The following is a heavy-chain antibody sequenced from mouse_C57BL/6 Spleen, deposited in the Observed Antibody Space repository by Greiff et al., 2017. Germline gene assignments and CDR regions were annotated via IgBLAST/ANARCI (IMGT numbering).Heavy chain of an antibody. Sequence: VQLQQSGPELVKPGASVKIPCKASGYTFTDYNMDWVKQSHGKSLEWIGDINPNNGGTIYNQKFKGQATLTVDKSSSTAYMELRSLTSEDTAVYYCARPHYGSSYRFAYWGQGTLVTVSA. D-gene: IGHD1-1*01. J-gene: IGHJ3*01. CDR2: INPNNGGT. CDR3: ARPHYGSSYRFAY. V-gene: IGHV1-18*01. CDR1: GYTFTDYN.